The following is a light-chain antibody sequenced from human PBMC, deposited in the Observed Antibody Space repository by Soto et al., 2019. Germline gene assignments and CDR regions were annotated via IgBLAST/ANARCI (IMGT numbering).Light chain of an antibody. CDR3: QQYASSPLLT. CDR1: QTIGRNY. V-gene: IGKV3-20*01. J-gene: IGKJ4*01. Sequence: EIVLTQSPGTLSLSPGETATLSCRASQTIGRNYLAWYQQKPGQAPRLLIFGTSRRATGIPDRFSGSGSGTDFTLSISRLEPEDFAVYYCQQYASSPLLTFGGGTKVEIK. CDR2: GTS.